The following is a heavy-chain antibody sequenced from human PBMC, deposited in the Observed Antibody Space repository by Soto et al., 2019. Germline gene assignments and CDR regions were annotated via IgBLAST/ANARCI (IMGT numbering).Heavy chain of an antibody. V-gene: IGHV1-18*01. D-gene: IGHD3-9*01. Sequence: GASVKVSCKASGYTFTSYGISWVRQAPGQGLEWMGWISAYNGNTNYAQKLQGRVTMTTDTSTSTAYLELRSLRSDDTAVYYCARMSSDILTERYYYHYYMDVWGKGTTVTVSS. CDR3: ARMSSDILTERYYYHYYMDV. J-gene: IGHJ6*03. CDR1: GYTFTSYG. CDR2: ISAYNGNT.